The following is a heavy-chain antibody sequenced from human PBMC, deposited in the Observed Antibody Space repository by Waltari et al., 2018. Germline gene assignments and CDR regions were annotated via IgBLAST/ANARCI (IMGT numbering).Heavy chain of an antibody. CDR2: INHSGST. V-gene: IGHV4-4*02. D-gene: IGHD6-19*01. CDR1: GGSISSSNW. J-gene: IGHJ4*02. Sequence: QVQLQESGPGLVKPSGTLSLTCAVSGGSISSSNWWSWVRQPPGKGLEWIGEINHSGSTNYNPSLKSRVTISVDTSKNQFSLKLSSVTAADTAVYYCARGRYSSARPHRYFDYWGQGTLVTVSS. CDR3: ARGRYSSARPHRYFDY.